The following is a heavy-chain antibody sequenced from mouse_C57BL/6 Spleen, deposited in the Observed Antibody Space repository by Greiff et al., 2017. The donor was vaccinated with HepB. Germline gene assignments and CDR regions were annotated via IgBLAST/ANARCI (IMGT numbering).Heavy chain of an antibody. CDR1: GYTFTSYG. CDR3: ARSDSMVTTGGYAMDY. V-gene: IGHV1-81*01. J-gene: IGHJ4*01. D-gene: IGHD2-2*01. Sequence: QVQLQQSGAELARPGASVKLSCKASGYTFTSYGISWVKQRTGQGLEWIGEIYPRSGNTYYNEKFKGKATLTADKSSSTAYMELRSLTSEDSAVYFCARSDSMVTTGGYAMDYWGQGTSVTVSS. CDR2: IYPRSGNT.